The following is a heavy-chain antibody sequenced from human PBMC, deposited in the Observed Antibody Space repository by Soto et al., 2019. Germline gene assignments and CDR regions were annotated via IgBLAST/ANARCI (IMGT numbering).Heavy chain of an antibody. D-gene: IGHD2-15*01. CDR1: GGSISSGGYY. J-gene: IGHJ6*02. CDR2: IYYSGAT. Sequence: PSETLSLTCTVSGGSISSGGYYWSWIRQRPGKGLEWIGYIYYSGATYYNPSLKGRVTISVDTSKNQFSLKLSSVTAADTAVYYCARGGLGYCSGGSCYSAELSRYYYGMNVWGQGTTVTVSS. V-gene: IGHV4-31*03. CDR3: ARGGLGYCSGGSCYSAELSRYYYGMNV.